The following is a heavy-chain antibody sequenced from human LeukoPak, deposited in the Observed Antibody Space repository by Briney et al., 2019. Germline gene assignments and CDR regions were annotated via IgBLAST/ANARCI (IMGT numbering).Heavy chain of an antibody. CDR1: GGSINSGDYY. D-gene: IGHD2-15*01. CDR2: IYYSGTA. CDR3: ARGLSAIVY. Sequence: SETLSLTCTVSGGSINSGDYYWSWIRQHPGKGLEWIGYIYYSGTAYYNPSLKSRVTISVDTSKNQFSLKLSSVTAADTAVYYCARGLSAIVYWGQGTLVTVSS. V-gene: IGHV4-31*03. J-gene: IGHJ4*02.